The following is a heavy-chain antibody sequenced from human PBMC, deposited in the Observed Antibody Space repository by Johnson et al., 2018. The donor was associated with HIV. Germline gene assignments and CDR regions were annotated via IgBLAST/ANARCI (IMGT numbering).Heavy chain of an antibody. CDR2: ITYDGSSK. Sequence: QMLLVESGGGVVQPGRSLRLSCTASGFTFSDFVMHWVRQAPGKGLDWVTFITYDGSSKLYADFVNGRFTIFRDNSKNTLYPQMNGLRAEDTAIYYCAKDVGNYWPNALDIWGQGTTVTCSS. V-gene: IGHV3-30*18. CDR3: AKDVGNYWPNALDI. J-gene: IGHJ3*02. CDR1: GFTFSDFV. D-gene: IGHD3-22*01.